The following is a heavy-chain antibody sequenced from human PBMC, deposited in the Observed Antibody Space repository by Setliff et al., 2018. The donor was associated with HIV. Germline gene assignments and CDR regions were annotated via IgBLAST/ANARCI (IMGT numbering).Heavy chain of an antibody. D-gene: IGHD3-10*01. CDR3: ARAGFGELFPEVFDY. V-gene: IGHV4-61*02. CDR1: GGSISNPNYH. Sequence: PSETLSLTCTVSGGSISNPNYHWSWIRQPAGKGLEWIGRLYPTGTTNYNPSLKSRVSISVDTSKNQFSPRLSSVTATDTAMYYCARAGFGELFPEVFDYWGQGALVTVSS. J-gene: IGHJ4*02. CDR2: LYPTGTT.